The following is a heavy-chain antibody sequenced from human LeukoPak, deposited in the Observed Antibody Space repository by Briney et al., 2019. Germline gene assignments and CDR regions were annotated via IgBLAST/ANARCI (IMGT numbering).Heavy chain of an antibody. CDR1: GGSLRTYY. CDR2: IYFSGRT. D-gene: IGHD6-13*01. CDR3: ARVLYSSSWYSLDWYFDV. Sequence: PPETLCLTRTVSGGSLRTYYWSSIRQPPGKGRGWSGYIYFSGRTTYNPSLTSPVTISVDTSKTQFSLKLSSVTAADTDVYYCARVLYSSSWYSLDWYFDVWGRGTLVTVSS. J-gene: IGHJ2*01. V-gene: IGHV4-59*01.